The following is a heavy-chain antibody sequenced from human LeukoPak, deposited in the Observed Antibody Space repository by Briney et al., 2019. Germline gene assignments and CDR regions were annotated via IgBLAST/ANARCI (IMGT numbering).Heavy chain of an antibody. V-gene: IGHV3-20*04. Sequence: GGSLRLSCAASGFTFDDYGMSWVRQAPGKGLGWVSGINWNGGSTGYADSVKGRFTISRDNAKNSLYLQMNSLRAEDTALYYCARDLDYDSSGTTGFDYWGQGTLVTVSS. CDR2: INWNGGST. CDR1: GFTFDDYG. J-gene: IGHJ4*02. CDR3: ARDLDYDSSGTTGFDY. D-gene: IGHD3-22*01.